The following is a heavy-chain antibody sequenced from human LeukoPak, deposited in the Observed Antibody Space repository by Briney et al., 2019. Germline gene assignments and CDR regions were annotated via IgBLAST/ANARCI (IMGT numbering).Heavy chain of an antibody. CDR1: GGSISSYY. V-gene: IGHV4-59*08. CDR3: ARLWSGYFPDY. Sequence: SETLSLTRTVSGGSISSYYWSWIRQPPGKGLEWIGYIYYSGSTNYNPSLKSRVTISVDTSKNQFSLKLSSVTAADTAVYYCARLWSGYFPDYWGQGTLVTVSS. CDR2: IYYSGST. D-gene: IGHD3-3*01. J-gene: IGHJ4*02.